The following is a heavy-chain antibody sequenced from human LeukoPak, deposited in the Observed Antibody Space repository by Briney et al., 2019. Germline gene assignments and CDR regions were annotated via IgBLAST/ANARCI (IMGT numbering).Heavy chain of an antibody. J-gene: IGHJ4*02. Sequence: PSETLSLTCTVSGGSISSYYWSWIRQPPGKGLEWIGYTHYSGSTNYSPSLKSRVTISIQTSKSQFSLNLNSVTDADTAVYYCARRGGGNYPYYFDYWGRGTPVTVSS. CDR3: ARRGGGNYPYYFDY. CDR1: GGSISSYY. CDR2: THYSGST. V-gene: IGHV4-59*12. D-gene: IGHD3-16*01.